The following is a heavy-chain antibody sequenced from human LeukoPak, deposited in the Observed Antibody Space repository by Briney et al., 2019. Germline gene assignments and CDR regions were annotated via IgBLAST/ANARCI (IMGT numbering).Heavy chain of an antibody. J-gene: IGHJ2*01. CDR1: GFTFSSYG. Sequence: GSLRLSCAASGFTFSSYGMHWVRQAPGKGLEWVAFIRHDGSNKYYTDSVKGRFTISRDNSKNTLYLQMNSLRAEDTAVYYCAKDGGRTFYGSGSYRRYFDLWGRGTLVTVSS. V-gene: IGHV3-30*02. CDR3: AKDGGRTFYGSGSYRRYFDL. CDR2: IRHDGSNK. D-gene: IGHD3-10*01.